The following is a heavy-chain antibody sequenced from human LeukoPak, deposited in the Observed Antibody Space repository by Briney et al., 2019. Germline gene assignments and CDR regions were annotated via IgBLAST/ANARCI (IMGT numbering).Heavy chain of an antibody. CDR3: ARAIVVVVAADY. CDR2: ISYDGSNK. J-gene: IGHJ4*02. V-gene: IGHV3-30-3*01. Sequence: RRSMRLACAASGFTFSSYAMHWDRQAPGKGLEWVAVISYDGSNKYYADSVKGRFTISRDNSKNTLYLQMNSLRAEDTAVYYCARAIVVVVAADYWGQGTLVTVSS. CDR1: GFTFSSYA. D-gene: IGHD2-15*01.